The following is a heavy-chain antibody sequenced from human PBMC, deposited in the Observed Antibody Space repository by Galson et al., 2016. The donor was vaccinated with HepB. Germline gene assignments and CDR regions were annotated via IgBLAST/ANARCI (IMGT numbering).Heavy chain of an antibody. Sequence: ETLSLTCTVSGGAISGSSYYWGWIRQPPGKGLQLIGSMHYTGFTSYNPSLEGQVIMSVDTSRNQFFLNMRSVTAADTALYFCARFPDFWGQGILVTVSS. CDR1: GGAISGSSYY. CDR3: ARFPDF. V-gene: IGHV4-39*01. CDR2: MHYTGFT. J-gene: IGHJ4*01.